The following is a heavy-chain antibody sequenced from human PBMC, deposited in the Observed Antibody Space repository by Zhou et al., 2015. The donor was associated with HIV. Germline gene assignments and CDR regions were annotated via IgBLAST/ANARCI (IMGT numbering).Heavy chain of an antibody. CDR2: IHTHTGNA. J-gene: IGHJ3*02. Sequence: QVQLVQSGSELKKPGASVKISCKASGYIFNTYTLHWVRQAPGQGLEWMGCIHTHTGNARYAQAFTGRFVFSLETYVSTAHLQISSLKAEDTALYYCARARDSYVLEDAFVYLGPRDIGHRLF. CDR1: GYIFNTYT. CDR3: ARARDSYVLEDAFVY. V-gene: IGHV7-4-1*02. D-gene: IGHD3-16*01.